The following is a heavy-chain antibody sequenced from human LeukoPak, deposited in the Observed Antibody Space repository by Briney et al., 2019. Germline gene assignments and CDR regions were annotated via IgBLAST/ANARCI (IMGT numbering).Heavy chain of an antibody. CDR2: INPNSGGT. Sequence: ASVKVSCKASGFTFTNYNMHWVRQAPGQGLEWMGWINPNSGGTNYAQKFQGRVTMTRDTSISTTYMELSRLRSDDTAVYYCARDALSKSDYWGQGTLVTVSS. V-gene: IGHV1-2*02. J-gene: IGHJ4*02. CDR1: GFTFTNYN. CDR3: ARDALSKSDY.